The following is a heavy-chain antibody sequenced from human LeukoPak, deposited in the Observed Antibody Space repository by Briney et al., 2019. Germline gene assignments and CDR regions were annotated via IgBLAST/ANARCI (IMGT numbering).Heavy chain of an antibody. D-gene: IGHD5-18*01. CDR1: GFTFSSYA. CDR3: ARDSGQLWSALHAY. Sequence: GGSLRLSCAASGFTFSSYAMLWVRQAPGKGLEWVAVISYDGSNKYYADSVKGRFTISRDNSKNTLYLQMNSLRAEDTAVYYCARDSGQLWSALHAYWGQGTLVTVSS. V-gene: IGHV3-30-3*01. CDR2: ISYDGSNK. J-gene: IGHJ4*02.